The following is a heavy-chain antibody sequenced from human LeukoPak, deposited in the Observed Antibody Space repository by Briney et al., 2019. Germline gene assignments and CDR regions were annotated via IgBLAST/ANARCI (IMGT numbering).Heavy chain of an antibody. D-gene: IGHD3-16*02. Sequence: PSETLSLTCTVSGGSISSYYWSWIRQPPGKGLEWNGYIYYSGSTNYNPSLKSRVTISVDTSKNQFSLKLSSVTAADTAVYYCARDNNVWGSYRKFDPWGQGTLVTVSS. CDR2: IYYSGST. CDR3: ARDNNVWGSYRKFDP. CDR1: GGSISSYY. V-gene: IGHV4-59*01. J-gene: IGHJ5*02.